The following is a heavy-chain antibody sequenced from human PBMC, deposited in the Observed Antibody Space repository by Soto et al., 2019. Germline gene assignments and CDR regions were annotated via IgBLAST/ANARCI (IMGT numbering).Heavy chain of an antibody. V-gene: IGHV1-18*01. J-gene: IGHJ5*02. CDR3: ARDGVTGARGYSYSWFDP. CDR2: ISAYNGNT. Sequence: ASGKVSCKASGYTFTSYGIRWVRQAPGQGVEWMGGISAYNGNTNYAQKLQGRVTMTTDTSTSTAYMELRSLRSDDTAVYYCARDGVTGARGYSYSWFDPWGQGTLVTVSS. D-gene: IGHD5-18*01. CDR1: GYTFTSYG.